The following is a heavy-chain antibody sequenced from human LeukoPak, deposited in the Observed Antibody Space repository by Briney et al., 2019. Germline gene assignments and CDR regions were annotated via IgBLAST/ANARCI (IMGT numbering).Heavy chain of an antibody. CDR1: GFTVSSNY. Sequence: GGSLRLSCAASGFTVSSNYMSWVRQAPGKGLEWVSVIYSGGSTYYADSVKGRFTISRDNSKNTLYLQVNSLRAEDTAVYYCPRVESSSGDYFDYWGQGTLVTVSS. D-gene: IGHD6-6*01. CDR3: PRVESSSGDYFDY. CDR2: IYSGGST. V-gene: IGHV3-53*01. J-gene: IGHJ4*02.